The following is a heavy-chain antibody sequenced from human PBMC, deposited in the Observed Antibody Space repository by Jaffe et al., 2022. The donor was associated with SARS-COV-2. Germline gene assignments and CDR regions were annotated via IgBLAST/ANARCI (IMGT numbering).Heavy chain of an antibody. CDR3: AKDSSRAYNAEPPPLDF. V-gene: IGHV3-23*04. J-gene: IGHJ4*02. CDR2: ISGSGYTT. D-gene: IGHD2-21*01. CDR1: GFTFSSYA. Sequence: EVQLVESGGDLVQPGGSLRLSCAASGFTFSSYAINWVRQAPGKGLEWVSGISGSGYTTFYSDSAKGRFTISRDNSRNIASLQMDTLKAEDTAIYFCAKDSSRAYNAEPPPLDFWGQGTLVTVSS.